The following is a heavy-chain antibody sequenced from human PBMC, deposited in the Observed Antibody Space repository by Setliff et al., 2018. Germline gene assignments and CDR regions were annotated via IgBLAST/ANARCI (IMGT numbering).Heavy chain of an antibody. CDR2: IDPRDDFT. CDR1: GYSFSDFY. V-gene: IGHV1-69-2*01. Sequence: GASVKVSCKASGYSFSDFYMHWVRQVPGEGLEALGRIDPRDDFTVYAERFKDRLTITADTSTDASYMELSSLRSEDTAVYYCARDGDHYYGSGSYSHHDAFDIWGQGTMVTVSS. D-gene: IGHD3-10*01. CDR3: ARDGDHYYGSGSYSHHDAFDI. J-gene: IGHJ3*02.